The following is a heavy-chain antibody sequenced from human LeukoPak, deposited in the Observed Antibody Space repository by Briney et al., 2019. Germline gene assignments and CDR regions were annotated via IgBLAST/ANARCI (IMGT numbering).Heavy chain of an antibody. Sequence: SETLSLTCAVYGGSFSGYYWSWLRQPPGKGLEWIGEINHSGSTNYNPSLKSRVTISVDTSKNQFSLKLSSVTAADTAVYYCARYIVVVPAARSGFDIWGQGTMVTVSS. CDR1: GGSFSGYY. V-gene: IGHV4-34*01. J-gene: IGHJ3*02. CDR3: ARYIVVVPAARSGFDI. D-gene: IGHD2-2*01. CDR2: INHSGST.